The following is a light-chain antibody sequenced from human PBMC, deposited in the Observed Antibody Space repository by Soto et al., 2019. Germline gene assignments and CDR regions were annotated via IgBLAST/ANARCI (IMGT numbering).Light chain of an antibody. CDR2: DVG. J-gene: IGLJ2*01. V-gene: IGLV2-14*01. CDR1: SSDVGGYNY. Sequence: QSALTQPASVSGSPGQSITISCTGTSSDVGGYNYVSWYQQHPGKAPKLMIYDVGNRPSGVSNRFSGSKSGNTASLTISGLQAEDEADYYCSSYTSSRNVVFSGGTKLTVL. CDR3: SSYTSSRNVV.